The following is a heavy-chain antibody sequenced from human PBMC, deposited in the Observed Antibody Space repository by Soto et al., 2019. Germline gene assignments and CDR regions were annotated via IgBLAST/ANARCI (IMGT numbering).Heavy chain of an antibody. CDR3: AKAVGSYGNFDY. V-gene: IGHV3-9*01. J-gene: IGHJ4*02. CDR2: ISWNSGSI. Sequence: EVQLVESGGGLVQPGRSLRLSCAASGFTFDDYAMHWVRQPPGKGLEWVSGISWNSGSIGSADSVKGRFTISRDNAKNSLYLQMNSLRAEDTALYYCAKAVGSYGNFDYWGQGTLVTVSS. CDR1: GFTFDDYA. D-gene: IGHD5-18*01.